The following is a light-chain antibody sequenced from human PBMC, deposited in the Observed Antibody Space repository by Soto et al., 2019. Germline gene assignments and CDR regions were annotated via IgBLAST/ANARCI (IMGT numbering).Light chain of an antibody. V-gene: IGLV2-11*01. Sequence: QSVLTQPRSVSGSPGQSVTISCTGTSSDVGRYNYVSWYQGHPGKAPKVMINDVNKRPSGVPDRFSGSKSGNTASLTISGLQADDEADYYCCSYAGSYTWVFGGGTQLTVL. CDR1: SSDVGRYNY. J-gene: IGLJ3*02. CDR2: DVN. CDR3: CSYAGSYTWV.